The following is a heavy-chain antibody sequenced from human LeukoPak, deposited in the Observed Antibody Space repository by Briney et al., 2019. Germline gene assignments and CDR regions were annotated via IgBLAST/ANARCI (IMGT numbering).Heavy chain of an antibody. CDR2: IYYSGST. Sequence: SETLSLTCTVSGGSVSSGSYYWSWIRQPPGKGLEWIGYIYYSGSTNYNPSLKSRVTISVDTSKNQFSLKLSSVTAVDTAVYYCARGAHSYGHVPYHYGMDVWGKGTTVTVSS. V-gene: IGHV4-61*01. CDR1: GGSVSSGSYY. CDR3: ARGAHSYGHVPYHYGMDV. J-gene: IGHJ6*04. D-gene: IGHD5-18*01.